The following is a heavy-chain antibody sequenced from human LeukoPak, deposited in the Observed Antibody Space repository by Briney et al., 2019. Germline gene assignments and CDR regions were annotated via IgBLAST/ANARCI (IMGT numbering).Heavy chain of an antibody. CDR1: GFTFSSYA. D-gene: IGHD2-2*01. V-gene: IGHV3-23*01. CDR3: AKDRGYCSSTNCWFDY. J-gene: IGHJ4*02. Sequence: PGGSLRLSCAASGFTFSSYAMSWVRQAPGKGLEWVSAISGSGGSTYYADSVKGRFTISRDNSKNTLYLQMNSLRVEDTAVYYCAKDRGYCSSTNCWFDYWGQGTLVTVSS. CDR2: ISGSGGST.